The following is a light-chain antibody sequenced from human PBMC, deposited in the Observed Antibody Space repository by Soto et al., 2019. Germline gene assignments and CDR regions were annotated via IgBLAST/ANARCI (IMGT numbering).Light chain of an antibody. CDR3: QQYHSTPYT. J-gene: IGKJ2*01. Sequence: DIVMTQSPDSLAVSLGERATINCKSSQSVLYSSNNNNYLAWYQQKPGQPPKLLIYWASTRESGVPDRVTGSGSGTDFTLTISSLQAEDVAVYYCQQYHSTPYTFGQGTKLEIK. V-gene: IGKV4-1*01. CDR1: QSVLYSSNNNNY. CDR2: WAS.